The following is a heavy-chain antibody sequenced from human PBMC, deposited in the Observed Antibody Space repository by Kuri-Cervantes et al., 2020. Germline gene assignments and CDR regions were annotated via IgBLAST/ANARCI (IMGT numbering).Heavy chain of an antibody. CDR3: ARVGTRYSG. CDR1: GGSISSYY. V-gene: IGHV4-59*12. J-gene: IGHJ4*02. CDR2: IYYSGST. D-gene: IGHD3-10*01. Sequence: GSLRLSCTVSGGSISSYYWSWIRQPPGKGLEWIGYIYYSGSTNYNPSLKSRVTISVDTSKNQFSLKLSSVTAADTAVYYCARVGTRYSGWGQGTLVTVSS.